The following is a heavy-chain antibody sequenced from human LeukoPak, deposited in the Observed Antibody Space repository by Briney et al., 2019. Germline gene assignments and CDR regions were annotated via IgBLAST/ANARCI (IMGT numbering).Heavy chain of an antibody. CDR2: INPSGGST. CDR1: GYTFTSYY. V-gene: IGHV1-46*01. D-gene: IGHD5-12*01. CDR3: AGDGGLVVATLDFWFDP. Sequence: ASLKPSCRASGYTFTSYYMTWVGQATGQGLDWMGIINPSGGSTSSAPKFQGRVTMTRDTSPSTVYPELSRLRPPHTPLYDSAGDGGLVVATLDFWFDPGGRRTLVRVS. J-gene: IGHJ5*02.